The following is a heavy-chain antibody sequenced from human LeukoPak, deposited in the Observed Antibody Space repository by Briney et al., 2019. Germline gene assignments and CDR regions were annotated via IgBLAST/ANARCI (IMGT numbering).Heavy chain of an antibody. D-gene: IGHD5-24*01. Sequence: GGSLRLSCAASGFTFSSHLVHWVRQAPGKGLVWVSRISSDGTYTNYADSVRGRFTISRDNAKNTLYLQMNSLRAEDTAIYYCTRVGYIDEGIDYWGQGTLVTVSS. CDR3: TRVGYIDEGIDY. CDR1: GFTFSSHL. J-gene: IGHJ4*02. V-gene: IGHV3-74*01. CDR2: ISSDGTYT.